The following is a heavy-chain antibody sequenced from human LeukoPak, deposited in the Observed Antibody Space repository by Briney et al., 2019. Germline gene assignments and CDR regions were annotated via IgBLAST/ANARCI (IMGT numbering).Heavy chain of an antibody. V-gene: IGHV1-18*01. J-gene: IGHJ4*02. CDR1: GYTFTSYG. CDR2: ISAYNGNT. D-gene: IGHD2-2*01. CDR3: ARESEKCSSTSCWDFDY. Sequence: ASVKVSCKASGYTFTSYGISWVRQAPGQGLEWMGWISAYNGNTNYAQKLQGRVTMTTDTSTSTAYMELRSLRSDDTAVYYCARESEKCSSTSCWDFDYWGQGTLVTVSS.